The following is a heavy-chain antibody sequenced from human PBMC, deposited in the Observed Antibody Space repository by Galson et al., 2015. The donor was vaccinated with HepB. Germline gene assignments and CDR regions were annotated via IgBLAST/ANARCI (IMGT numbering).Heavy chain of an antibody. V-gene: IGHV1-3*01. Sequence: SVKVSCKASGYTFTSYPMHWVRQAPGQRLEWMGWINADNGNTKYSQNFQGRVTITLDTSASTAYMDLSSLRSEDTAVYYCLRLGDLSGYSSSWGQGTLVTVSS. D-gene: IGHD6-13*01. CDR2: INADNGNT. J-gene: IGHJ1*01. CDR3: LRLGDLSGYSSS. CDR1: GYTFTSYP.